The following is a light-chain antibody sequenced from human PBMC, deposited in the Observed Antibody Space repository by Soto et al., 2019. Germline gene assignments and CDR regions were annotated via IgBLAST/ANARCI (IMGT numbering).Light chain of an antibody. V-gene: IGLV2-23*02. CDR2: EVS. CDR1: SSDVGSDNL. Sequence: QSALTQPASVSGSHGQSITISCTGTSSDVGSDNLVSWYQQHPGKAPKFIIYEVSQRPAGVSYRFSGSKSGNTAYLTISGLQAEDEADYYCCSYAGSITYVFGTGTKLTVL. CDR3: CSYAGSITYV. J-gene: IGLJ1*01.